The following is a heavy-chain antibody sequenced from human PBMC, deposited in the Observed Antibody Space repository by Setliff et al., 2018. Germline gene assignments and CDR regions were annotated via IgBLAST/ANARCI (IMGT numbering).Heavy chain of an antibody. D-gene: IGHD3-22*01. Sequence: SVKVSCKASGGTFSSYAISWVRQAPGQGLEWMGGIIPILGIANYAQKFQGRVTITADKSTSTAYMELSSLRSEDTAVYYCARVLMVRISPMIVGYWGQGTLVTVSS. CDR1: GGTFSSYA. CDR2: IIPILGIA. V-gene: IGHV1-69*10. J-gene: IGHJ4*02. CDR3: ARVLMVRISPMIVGY.